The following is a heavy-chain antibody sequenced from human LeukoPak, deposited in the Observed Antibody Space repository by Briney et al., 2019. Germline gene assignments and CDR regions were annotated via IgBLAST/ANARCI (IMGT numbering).Heavy chain of an antibody. CDR2: IRYDGGNA. CDR3: AKDDDWGRYKH. D-gene: IGHD3-16*01. Sequence: GGSLRLSCAASGFTLSCCGMHWVRQAPGKGLEWVAFIRYDGGNAYYTDSVKGRFTISRDNSKNTQSLQMNSLRAEDTAVYYCAKDDDWGRYKHWGQGTLVTVSS. J-gene: IGHJ1*01. V-gene: IGHV3-30*02. CDR1: GFTLSCCG.